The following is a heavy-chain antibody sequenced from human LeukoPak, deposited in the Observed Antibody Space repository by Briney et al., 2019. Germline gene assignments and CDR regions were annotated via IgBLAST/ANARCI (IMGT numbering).Heavy chain of an antibody. CDR3: ARDPGYSYGYDY. J-gene: IGHJ4*02. D-gene: IGHD5-18*01. CDR1: GFTFSSYA. CDR2: ISSSGSTI. Sequence: AGGSLRLSCAASGFTFSSYAMHWVRQAPGKGLEWVSYISSSGSTIYYADSVKGRFTISRDNAKNSLYLQMNSLRAEDTAVYYCARDPGYSYGYDYWGQGTLVTVSS. V-gene: IGHV3-48*04.